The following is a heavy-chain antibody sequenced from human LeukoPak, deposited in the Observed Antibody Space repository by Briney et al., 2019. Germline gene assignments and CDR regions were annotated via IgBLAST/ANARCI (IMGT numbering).Heavy chain of an antibody. D-gene: IGHD4-17*01. V-gene: IGHV4-39*07. CDR1: GGFISSSTYY. CDR3: ARAVGPTVTTWYYFDY. CDR2: IYNSGST. J-gene: IGHJ4*02. Sequence: SETLSLTCSVSGGFISSSTYYWGWIRQPPGKGLEWIGNIYNSGSTYYNPSLKSRVTISVDTSKNQFSLKLSSVTAADTAVYYCARAVGPTVTTWYYFDYWGQGTLVTVSS.